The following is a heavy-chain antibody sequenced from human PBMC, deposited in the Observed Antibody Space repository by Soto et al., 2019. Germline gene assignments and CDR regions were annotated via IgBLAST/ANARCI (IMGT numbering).Heavy chain of an antibody. CDR1: GFAFSKYW. CDR2: IIPDGSVT. CDR3: ARENWLPDF. V-gene: IGHV3-74*03. J-gene: IGHJ4*02. D-gene: IGHD5-12*01. Sequence: GGALRLSCAASGFAFSKYWMHWVRQVPGKGLVWVSRIIPDGSVTEYADSVRGRFTISRDNAQNTLFLQLHTLRVADTAMYHCARENWLPDFWGLGTLVTISS.